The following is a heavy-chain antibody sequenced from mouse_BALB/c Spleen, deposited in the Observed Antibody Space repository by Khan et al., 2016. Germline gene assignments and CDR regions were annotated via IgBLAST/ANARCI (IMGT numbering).Heavy chain of an antibody. CDR1: GFTFTDYY. CDR2: ISNKANGYTT. V-gene: IGHV7-3*02. CDR3: AVDAYGNYGYCHVVDY. D-gene: IGHD2-10*02. Sequence: EVELVESGGGLVQPGGSLRLSCATSGFTFTDYYMSWVRQPPEKALEWLGFISNKANGYTTEYSASVKGRFTISRDTSPSILYLQMNILRTEDSATYYCAVDAYGNYGYCHVVDYWGRGTSVAVSS. J-gene: IGHJ4*01.